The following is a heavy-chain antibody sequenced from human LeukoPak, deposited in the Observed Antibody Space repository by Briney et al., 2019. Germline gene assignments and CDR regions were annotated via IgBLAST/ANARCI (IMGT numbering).Heavy chain of an antibody. CDR2: INHSGST. CDR3: ARMTGDLYDYVWGSYRPGAFDI. D-gene: IGHD3-16*02. V-gene: IGHV4-34*01. J-gene: IGHJ3*02. Sequence: SETLSLTCAVYGGSFSGYYWSWIRQPPGKGLEWIGEINHSGSTNYNPSPKSRVTISVDTSKNQFSLKLSSVTAADTAVYYCARMTGDLYDYVWGSYRPGAFDIWGQGTMVTVSS. CDR1: GGSFSGYY.